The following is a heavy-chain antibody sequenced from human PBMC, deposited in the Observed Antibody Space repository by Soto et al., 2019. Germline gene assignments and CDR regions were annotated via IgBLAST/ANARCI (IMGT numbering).Heavy chain of an antibody. J-gene: IGHJ4*02. CDR3: ARSMLYSDGSNYSPFDY. D-gene: IGHD3-22*01. CDR2: FYYTGSI. CDR1: GGSVSSGNYY. Sequence: QVQLQESGPGLVKPSETLSLTCTVSGGSVSSGNYYWSWIRQPPGEGLEWIGYFYYTGSINYNPSLKSGVTISIDASKNQFSLRLSSVTAADTAVYYCARSMLYSDGSNYSPFDYWGQGTLVTVSS. V-gene: IGHV4-61*01.